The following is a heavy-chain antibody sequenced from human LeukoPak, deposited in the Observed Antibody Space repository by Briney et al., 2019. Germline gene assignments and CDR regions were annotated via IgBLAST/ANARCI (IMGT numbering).Heavy chain of an antibody. D-gene: IGHD3-10*01. Sequence: ASVKVSCKVSGYTLTELSMHWVRQAPGKGLEWMGGFDPEDGETIYAQKFQGRVTMTRDTSISTAYMELSRLRSDDTAVYYCARYGSEDAFDIWGQGTMVTVSS. CDR1: GYTLTELS. CDR2: FDPEDGET. J-gene: IGHJ3*02. V-gene: IGHV1-24*01. CDR3: ARYGSEDAFDI.